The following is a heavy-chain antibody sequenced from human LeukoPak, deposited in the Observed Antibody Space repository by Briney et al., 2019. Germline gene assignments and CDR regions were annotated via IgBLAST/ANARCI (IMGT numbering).Heavy chain of an antibody. J-gene: IGHJ4*02. CDR1: GGSISSYH. V-gene: IGHV4-59*01. CDR2: IYYSGRT. D-gene: IGHD3-10*01. CDR3: AGDYDSGSYRFDY. Sequence: SETLSLTCTVSGGSISSYHWSWIRQPPGKGLEWIGYIYYSGRTVYNPSLKSRLTMSLDTSKNQFPLKLSSVTAADTAVYYCAGDYDSGSYRFDYWGQGALVTVSS.